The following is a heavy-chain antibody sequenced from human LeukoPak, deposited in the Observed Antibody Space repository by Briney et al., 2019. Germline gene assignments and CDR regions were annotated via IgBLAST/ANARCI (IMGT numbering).Heavy chain of an antibody. J-gene: IGHJ4*02. D-gene: IGHD1-26*01. CDR3: AKGPVGATGVGYSDY. Sequence: GGSLRLSCAASGFTFDDYAMHWVRQAPGKGLQPAPPISWNSGSIGYADSVKGRFTISRDNAKNSLYLQMNSLRAEDMALYYCAKGPVGATGVGYSDYWGQGTLVTVSS. CDR1: GFTFDDYA. V-gene: IGHV3-9*03. CDR2: ISWNSGSI.